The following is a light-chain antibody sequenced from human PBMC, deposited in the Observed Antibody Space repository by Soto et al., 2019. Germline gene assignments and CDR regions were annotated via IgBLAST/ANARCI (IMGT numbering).Light chain of an antibody. V-gene: IGLV2-23*02. CDR3: CSYAGNSGV. Sequence: QSVLTQPASVSGSPGQSIIISCTGTSSDVGSYNFVSWYQQHPGKAPKLMIYEVSKRPSGVSNRFSGSKSGNTASLTISGLQPEDEADYYCCSYAGNSGVFGGGTKQTVL. CDR2: EVS. CDR1: SSDVGSYNF. J-gene: IGLJ3*02.